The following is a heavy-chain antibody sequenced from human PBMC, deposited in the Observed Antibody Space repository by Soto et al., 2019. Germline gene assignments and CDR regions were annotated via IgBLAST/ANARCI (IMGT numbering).Heavy chain of an antibody. V-gene: IGHV3-74*01. CDR3: ARAIPFDD. CDR2: INSDGITT. Sequence: EVQLVESGGGLVQPGGSLRLSCAASGFTFSTYWMHWVRQAPGKGLVWVSRINSDGITTTYADSVKGRFTISRDNAQNTLYLQMTSLRAEDTAVYYCARAIPFDDWGQGTLVTVSS. CDR1: GFTFSTYW. J-gene: IGHJ4*02.